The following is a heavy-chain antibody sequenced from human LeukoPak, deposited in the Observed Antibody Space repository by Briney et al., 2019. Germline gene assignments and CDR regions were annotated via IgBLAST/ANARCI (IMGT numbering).Heavy chain of an antibody. J-gene: IGHJ6*03. CDR2: IIPIFGTA. Sequence: SVKVSCKASGGTFSSYAISWVRQAPGQGLEWMGGIIPIFGTANYAQKFQGRVTITTDESTSTAYMELSSLRSEDTAVYYCARVPNSSSWQTYYYYMDVWGKGTTVTVTS. D-gene: IGHD6-13*01. CDR3: ARVPNSSSWQTYYYYMDV. CDR1: GGTFSSYA. V-gene: IGHV1-69*05.